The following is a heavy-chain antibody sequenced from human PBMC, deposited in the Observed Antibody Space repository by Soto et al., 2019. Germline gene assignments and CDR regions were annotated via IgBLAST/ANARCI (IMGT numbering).Heavy chain of an antibody. Sequence: QVQLVQSGAEVKKPGSSVKVSCKASGGTFSSYAISWVRQAPGQGLEWMGGIIPIFGTANYAQKFQGRVTITADESTSTAYMELSSLRSEDTAVYYCARPATPYSISPSDYYYYYGMDVWGQGTTVTVSS. CDR2: IIPIFGTA. J-gene: IGHJ6*02. D-gene: IGHD6-6*01. CDR1: GGTFSSYA. V-gene: IGHV1-69*01. CDR3: ARPATPYSISPSDYYYYYGMDV.